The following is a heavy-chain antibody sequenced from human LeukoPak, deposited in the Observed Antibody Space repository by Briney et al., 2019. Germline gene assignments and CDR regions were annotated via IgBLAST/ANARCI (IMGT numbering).Heavy chain of an antibody. J-gene: IGHJ4*02. D-gene: IGHD3-16*01. CDR3: ARGPLGLRLGELLDY. CDR2: INHSGST. V-gene: IGHV4-34*01. CDR1: GFTFSSYA. Sequence: GSLRLSCAASGFTFSSYAMSWVRQPPGKGLEWIGEINHSGSTNYNPSLKSRVTISVDTSKNQFSLKLSSVTAADTAVYYCARGPLGLRLGELLDYWGQGTLVTVSS.